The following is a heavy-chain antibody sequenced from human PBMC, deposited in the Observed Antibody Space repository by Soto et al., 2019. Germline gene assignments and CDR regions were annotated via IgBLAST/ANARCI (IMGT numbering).Heavy chain of an antibody. CDR2: INDSGDLR. CDR3: AKAFGDWYPFEK. V-gene: IGHV3-23*01. D-gene: IGHD6-19*01. J-gene: IGHJ4*02. CDR1: GFTFGSYA. Sequence: VGSLRLSCVASGFTFGSYAMSWVRRAPGKGLEWVSTINDSGDLRYYAESVRGRFTISRDNSKNTLYLQVNDLRAEDTARYHCAKAFGDWYPFEKWGLGALVTVSS.